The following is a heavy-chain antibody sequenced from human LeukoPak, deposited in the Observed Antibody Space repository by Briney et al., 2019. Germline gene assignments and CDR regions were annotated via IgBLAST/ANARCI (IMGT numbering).Heavy chain of an antibody. V-gene: IGHV3-30*04. CDR3: ANSGWYY. J-gene: IGHJ4*02. D-gene: IGHD6-19*01. Sequence: GGSLRLSCAASGFTFSSYAMHWVRQAPGKGLEWVAVISYDGSNKYYADSVKGRFTISRDNSKNTLYLQMNSLRAEDTAVYYCANSGWYYWGPGTLVTVSS. CDR1: GFTFSSYA. CDR2: ISYDGSNK.